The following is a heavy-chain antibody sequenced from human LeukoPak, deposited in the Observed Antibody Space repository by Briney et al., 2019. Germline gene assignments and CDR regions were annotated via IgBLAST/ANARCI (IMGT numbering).Heavy chain of an antibody. J-gene: IGHJ2*01. CDR1: GLTLSRYV. CDR2: ISASGGST. V-gene: IGHV3-23*01. CDR3: ATLYGDYNWYFDL. Sequence: PGGSLRLSCASSGLTLSRYVMGWVRQAPGKGLEWVSTISASGGSTFYAASVKGRFTVSRDNSKNTLFLQMNTLRAEDTAVYYRATLYGDYNWYFDLWGRGTLVTVSS. D-gene: IGHD4-17*01.